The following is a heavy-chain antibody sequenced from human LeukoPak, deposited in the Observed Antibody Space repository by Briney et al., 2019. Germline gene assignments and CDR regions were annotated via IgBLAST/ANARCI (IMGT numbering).Heavy chain of an antibody. V-gene: IGHV4-61*02. D-gene: IGHD3-10*01. J-gene: IGHJ4*02. CDR2: IYTSGST. CDR3: ARDFPVYYLLY. CDR1: GGSISSGSYY. Sequence: PSETLSLTCTVSGGSISSGSYYWSWIRQPAGKGLEWIGRIYTSGSTHYNPSLKSRVTISVDTSKNQFSLKLSSVTAADTAVYYCARDFPVYYLLYWGQGTLVTVSS.